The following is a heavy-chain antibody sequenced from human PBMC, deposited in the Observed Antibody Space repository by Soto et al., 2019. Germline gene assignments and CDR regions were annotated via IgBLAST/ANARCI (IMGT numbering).Heavy chain of an antibody. D-gene: IGHD3-10*01. CDR2: INAANGDT. CDR1: GYTFTAYH. J-gene: IGHJ4*02. V-gene: IGHV1-3*01. CDR3: ARKDYYGAGVYYFDH. Sequence: QVHVVQSGAEVKKPGPSVKVSCKASGYTFTAYHMHWVRQAPGQRLEWMGWINAANGDTGYSQKFHDRVTFTRDTSATTVYMELSSLTSEDTAVYYCARKDYYGAGVYYFDHWGQGTLVTVSS.